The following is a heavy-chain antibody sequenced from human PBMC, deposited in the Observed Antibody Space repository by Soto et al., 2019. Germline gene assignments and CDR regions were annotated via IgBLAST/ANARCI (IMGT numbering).Heavy chain of an antibody. D-gene: IGHD2-2*01. Sequence: PSETLSLTCTVSGGSISSGDYYWSWIRQPPGKGLEWIGYIYYSGSTYYNPSLKSRVTISVDTSKNQFSLKLSSVTAADTAVYYCARDGLVVPAAINIYGMDVWGQGTTVTVS. CDR3: ARDGLVVPAAINIYGMDV. V-gene: IGHV4-30-4*01. J-gene: IGHJ6*02. CDR1: GGSISSGDYY. CDR2: IYYSGST.